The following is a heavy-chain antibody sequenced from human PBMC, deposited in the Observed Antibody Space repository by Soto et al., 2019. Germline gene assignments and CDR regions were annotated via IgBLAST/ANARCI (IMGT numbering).Heavy chain of an antibody. CDR2: INGDGSTT. J-gene: IGHJ4*02. CDR1: GFTFSSSW. V-gene: IGHV3-74*01. CDR3: ARGSGYLDY. Sequence: EVQLVESGGGLVQPGGSLRLSCAASGFTFSSSWMHWVRQPPGKGLVWVSRINGDGSTTNYADSVKGRFTISRDNAKNTLYMQLSSLRAEDTAVYYCARGSGYLDYWGQGALVTVSS. D-gene: IGHD3-16*02.